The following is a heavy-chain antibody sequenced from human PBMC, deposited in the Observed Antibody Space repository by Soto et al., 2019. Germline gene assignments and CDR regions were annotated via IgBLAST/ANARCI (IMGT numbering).Heavy chain of an antibody. CDR3: ARWGSGSYYGMGFDY. V-gene: IGHV2-5*02. Sequence: QITLKESGPTLVKPTQTLTLTCTFSGFSLSTSGVGVGWIRQPPGKALEWLALIYWDDDKRYSPSLKSRLTTTKDPSKNQVVLTMTNMDPVDTATYYCARWGSGSYYGMGFDYWGQGTLVTVSS. J-gene: IGHJ4*02. D-gene: IGHD3-10*01. CDR1: GFSLSTSGVG. CDR2: IYWDDDK.